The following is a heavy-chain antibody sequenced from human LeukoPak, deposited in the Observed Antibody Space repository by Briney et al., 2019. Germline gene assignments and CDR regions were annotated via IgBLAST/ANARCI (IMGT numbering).Heavy chain of an antibody. J-gene: IGHJ4*02. CDR3: ARQFEF. CDR2: MSYSGST. Sequence: SETLSLTCTVSGGSVSSNYWGWIRQPPGKGLEWIGSMSYSGSTFYNPSLKSRVTISVDTSKNQISLKLTSVTAADTAIYYCARQFEFWGQGTLVTVSS. CDR1: GGSVSSNY. V-gene: IGHV4-39*01.